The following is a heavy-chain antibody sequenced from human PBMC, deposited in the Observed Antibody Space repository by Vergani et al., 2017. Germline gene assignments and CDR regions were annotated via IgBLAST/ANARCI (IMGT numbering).Heavy chain of an antibody. CDR2: ISAYNGNT. D-gene: IGHD2-2*01. Sequence: QVQLVQSGAEVKKPGASVKVSCKASGYTFTSYGISWVRQAPGQGLEWLGWISAYNGNTNYAQKLQGRVTMTTDTSTSTAYMELRSLRSDDTAVYYCARGAYCSSTSCYRRPPYYYYYYGMDVWGQGTTVTVSS. CDR3: ARGAYCSSTSCYRRPPYYYYYYGMDV. CDR1: GYTFTSYG. J-gene: IGHJ6*02. V-gene: IGHV1-18*01.